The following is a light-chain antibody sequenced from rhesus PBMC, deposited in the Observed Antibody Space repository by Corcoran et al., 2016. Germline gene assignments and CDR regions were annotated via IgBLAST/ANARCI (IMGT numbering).Light chain of an antibody. V-gene: IGKV1-32*01. CDR2: YAN. J-gene: IGKJ1*01. CDR1: QGISSY. CDR3: QQYKSLRT. Sequence: DIQMTQSPSSLSASVGDRVTITCRASQGISSYLNWYQQKPGKAHKLLIYYANRLERGVPSRFSGRGSGTEFPLTISSLQTEDFATYYCQQYKSLRTFGQWTKVEIK.